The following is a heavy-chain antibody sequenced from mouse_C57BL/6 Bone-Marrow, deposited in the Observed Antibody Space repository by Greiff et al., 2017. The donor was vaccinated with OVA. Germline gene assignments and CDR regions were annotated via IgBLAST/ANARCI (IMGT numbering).Heavy chain of an antibody. J-gene: IGHJ4*01. CDR1: GYSFTGYY. Sequence: QLQQSGPELVKPGASVKISCKASGYSFTGYYMNWVKQSPEKSLEWIGEINPSTGGTTYNQKFKAKATLTVDKSSSTAYMQLKSLTSEDSAVYYCARWGGSSSYAMDYWGQGTSVTVSS. D-gene: IGHD1-1*01. CDR3: ARWGGSSSYAMDY. CDR2: INPSTGGT. V-gene: IGHV1-42*01.